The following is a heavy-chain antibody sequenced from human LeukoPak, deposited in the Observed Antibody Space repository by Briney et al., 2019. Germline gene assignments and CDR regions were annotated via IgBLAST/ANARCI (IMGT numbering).Heavy chain of an antibody. CDR1: GGSISSCY. V-gene: IGHV4-4*07. D-gene: IGHD6-13*01. Sequence: SETLSLTCTVSGGSISSCYRSWIRQPAGKGLEWIGHIYTSGSTNYNPSLKSRVTMSVDTSKNQFSLKLSSVTAADTAVYYCARHRRYSSSWFPLDFDYWGQGTLVTVSS. J-gene: IGHJ4*02. CDR3: ARHRRYSSSWFPLDFDY. CDR2: IYTSGST.